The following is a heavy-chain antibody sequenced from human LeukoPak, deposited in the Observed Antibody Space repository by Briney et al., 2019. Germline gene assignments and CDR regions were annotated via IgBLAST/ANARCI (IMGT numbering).Heavy chain of an antibody. CDR1: GFTFGDYA. D-gene: IGHD6-19*01. V-gene: IGHV3-49*04. Sequence: GGSLRLSCTAPGFTFGDYAMSWVRQAPGKGLEWVGFIRSKAYGGTTEYAASVKGRFTISRDDSKSIAYLQMNSLKTEDTAVYYCTSSTSRYSSGWYVGYWGQGTLVTVSS. J-gene: IGHJ4*02. CDR3: TSSTSRYSSGWYVGY. CDR2: IRSKAYGGTT.